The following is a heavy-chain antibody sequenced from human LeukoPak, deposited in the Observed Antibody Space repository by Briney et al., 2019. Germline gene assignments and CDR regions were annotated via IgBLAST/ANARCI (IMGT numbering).Heavy chain of an antibody. Sequence: SETLSLTCTVSGGSVSSRSYYWSWIRQPPGKGLEWIGYIYYSGSTNYNPSLKSRVTISVDTSKNQLSLKLSSVTAADTAVYYCAKTLAAAGAFDIWGQGTMVTVSS. CDR2: IYYSGST. CDR1: GGSVSSRSYY. CDR3: AKTLAAAGAFDI. V-gene: IGHV4-61*01. J-gene: IGHJ3*02. D-gene: IGHD6-13*01.